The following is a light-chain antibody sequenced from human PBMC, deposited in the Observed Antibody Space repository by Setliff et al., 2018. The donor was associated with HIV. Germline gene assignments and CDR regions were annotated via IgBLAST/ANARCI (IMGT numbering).Light chain of an antibody. Sequence: SYELTQPPSVSVSPGQTASITCSGDNLGDKYSYWYQQKPGQSPILVIYRDSKRPSGIPERFSGSNSGNTATLTISGTQALDGADYYCQTWDSSTTSYVFGTGTRSPS. CDR1: NLGDKY. J-gene: IGLJ1*01. CDR3: QTWDSSTTSYV. CDR2: RDS. V-gene: IGLV3-1*01.